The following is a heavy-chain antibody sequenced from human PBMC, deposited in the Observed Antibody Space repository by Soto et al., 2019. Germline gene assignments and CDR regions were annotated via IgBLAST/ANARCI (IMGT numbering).Heavy chain of an antibody. CDR2: ISGYNDNT. V-gene: IGHV1-18*01. J-gene: IGHJ6*02. Sequence: IYLVQSGPEVRKPGASVKVSCKASGYIFSNFGISWVRQAPGQGLEWMGWISGYNDNTNYAQKFQGRVRMTTDISTSTAYMELTTLRSEDTAVYYWAKDASSWFYYYYGMDVWGQGTTVTVSS. D-gene: IGHD2-2*01. CDR1: GYIFSNFG. CDR3: AKDASSWFYYYYGMDV.